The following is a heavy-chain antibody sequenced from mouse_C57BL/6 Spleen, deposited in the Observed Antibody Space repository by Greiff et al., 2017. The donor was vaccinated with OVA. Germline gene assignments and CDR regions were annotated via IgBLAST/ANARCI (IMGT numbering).Heavy chain of an antibody. Sequence: LVESGAELVRPGSSVKLSCKDSYFAFMASAMHWVKQRPGHGLEWIGSFTMYSDATEYSENFKGKATLTANTSSSTAYMELSSLTSEDSAVYYCARNGYEGDYAMDYWGQGTSVTVSS. CDR2: FTMYSDAT. J-gene: IGHJ4*01. CDR3: ARNGYEGDYAMDY. D-gene: IGHD2-2*01. V-gene: IGHV1-49*01. CDR1: YFAFMASA.